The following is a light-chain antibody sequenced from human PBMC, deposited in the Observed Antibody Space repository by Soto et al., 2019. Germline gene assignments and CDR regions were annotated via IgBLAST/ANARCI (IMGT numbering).Light chain of an antibody. Sequence: EIVMTQSPLSLPVTPGEPASISCRSSQSLLHSDGHSYLDWYLQKPGQSPQLLIHLASNRASGVPDRFSGSGSGTDFTLKISRVEAEDVGVYFCMQALQSPPAFGGGTKVEIK. J-gene: IGKJ4*01. CDR1: QSLLHSDGHSY. CDR2: LAS. CDR3: MQALQSPPA. V-gene: IGKV2-28*01.